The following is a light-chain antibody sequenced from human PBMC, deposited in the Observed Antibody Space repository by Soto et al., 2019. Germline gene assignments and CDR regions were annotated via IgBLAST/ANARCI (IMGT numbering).Light chain of an antibody. J-gene: IGKJ3*01. V-gene: IGKV1-5*01. CDR3: QQYHSYPFT. CDR1: QSIGSW. Sequence: DVQMTQSPSTLSASVGDRVTITCRASQSIGSWLAWYQQKPGKAPKLLIYDASILENGVPSRFSGSGSGTEFALTISSLQADDFAIYYCQQYHSYPFTFGPGTKVDIK. CDR2: DAS.